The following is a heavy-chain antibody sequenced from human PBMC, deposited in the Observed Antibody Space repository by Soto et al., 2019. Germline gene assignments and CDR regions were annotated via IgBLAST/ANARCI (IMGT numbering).Heavy chain of an antibody. CDR3: ARTVDFWSGYSYYYYMDV. D-gene: IGHD3-3*01. CDR1: GYTFTSYD. Sequence: GASVKVSCKASGYTFTSYDINWVRQATGQGLEWMGWMNPNSGNTGYAQKFQGRVTMTRNTSISTAYMELSSLRSEDTAVYCCARTVDFWSGYSYYYYMDVWGKGTTVTVSS. CDR2: MNPNSGNT. J-gene: IGHJ6*03. V-gene: IGHV1-8*01.